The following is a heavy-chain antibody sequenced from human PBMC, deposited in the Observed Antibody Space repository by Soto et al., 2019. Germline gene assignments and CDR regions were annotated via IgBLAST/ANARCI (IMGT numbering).Heavy chain of an antibody. CDR1: GGSISSSNW. Sequence: QVQLQESGPGLVKPSGTLSLTCAVSGGSISSSNWWSWVRQPPGKGLEWIGEIFHSGSTNYNPSLKSRVTISVDKSKNQFSPKLSSVTAADTAVYYCARDRYDFWSGFPGTFDYWGQGTLVTVSS. CDR3: ARDRYDFWSGFPGTFDY. CDR2: IFHSGST. D-gene: IGHD3-3*01. V-gene: IGHV4-4*02. J-gene: IGHJ4*02.